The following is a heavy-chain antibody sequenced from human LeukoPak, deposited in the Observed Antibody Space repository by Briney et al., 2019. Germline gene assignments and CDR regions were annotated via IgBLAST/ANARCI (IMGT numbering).Heavy chain of an antibody. V-gene: IGHV3-11*01. J-gene: IGHJ6*03. CDR3: ARGRVAVSTPYYMDV. CDR1: GFTFSDYY. CDR2: ISRSGSTI. D-gene: IGHD6-19*01. Sequence: GGSLRLSCAASGFTFSDYYMSWIRQAPGKGLEWVSYISRSGSTINYADSVKGRFTISRDNAKNSLYLQMNSLRAEDTAVYYCARGRVAVSTPYYMDVWGKGTTVTVSS.